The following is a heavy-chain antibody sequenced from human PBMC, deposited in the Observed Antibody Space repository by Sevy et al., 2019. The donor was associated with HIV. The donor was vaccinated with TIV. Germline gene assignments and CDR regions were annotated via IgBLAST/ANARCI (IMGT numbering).Heavy chain of an antibody. CDR3: ARHLHFYGNDV. V-gene: IGHV4-39*01. D-gene: IGHD3-3*02. CDR2: ISYSGST. Sequence: SETLSITCTVSGGSISSDSFLWGWIRQTPGEGLSWIGSISYSGSTYYDPSLKSRITVDVDTSKKQFSLELRSVTAADTAMYYCARHLHFYGNDVWGPGTTVTVSS. J-gene: IGHJ6*02. CDR1: GGSISSDSFL.